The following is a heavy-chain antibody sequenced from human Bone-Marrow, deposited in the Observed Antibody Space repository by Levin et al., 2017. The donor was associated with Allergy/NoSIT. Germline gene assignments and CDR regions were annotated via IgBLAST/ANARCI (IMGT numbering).Heavy chain of an antibody. D-gene: IGHD2-21*02. CDR1: GFTFSSYG. Sequence: GGSLRLSCAASGFTFSSYGMHWVRQAPGKGLEWVAVISYDGSNKYYADSVKGRFTISRDNSKNTLYLQMNSLRAEDTAVYYCANSAYCGGDCSVYWGQGTLVTVSS. J-gene: IGHJ4*02. V-gene: IGHV3-30*18. CDR2: ISYDGSNK. CDR3: ANSAYCGGDCSVY.